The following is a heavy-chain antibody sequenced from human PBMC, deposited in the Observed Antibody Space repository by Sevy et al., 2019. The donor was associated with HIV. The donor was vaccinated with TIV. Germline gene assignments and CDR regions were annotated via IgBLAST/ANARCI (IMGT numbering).Heavy chain of an antibody. CDR3: AREKAPEGYTYYFDY. Sequence: SETLSLTCTVSGGSVSSGSYYWSWIRQPPGKGLEWIGYIYYSGSTNYNPSLKSRVTISVDTSKNQFSLKLSSVTAADTAGYYCAREKAPEGYTYYFDYWGQGTLVTVSS. CDR2: IYYSGST. D-gene: IGHD5-18*01. V-gene: IGHV4-61*01. CDR1: GGSVSSGSYY. J-gene: IGHJ4*02.